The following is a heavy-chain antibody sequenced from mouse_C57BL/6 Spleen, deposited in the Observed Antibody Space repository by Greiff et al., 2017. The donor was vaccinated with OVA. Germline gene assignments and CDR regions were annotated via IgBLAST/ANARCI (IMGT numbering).Heavy chain of an antibody. D-gene: IGHD1-1*01. CDR1: GFTFSDYG. Sequence: DVHLVESGGGLVKPGGSLKLSCAASGFTFSDYGMHWVRQAPEKGLEWVAYISSGSSTIYYADTVKGRFTISRDNAKNTLFLQMTSLRSEDTAMYYCASEDYYGSSYAWYFDVWGTGTTVTVSS. J-gene: IGHJ1*03. V-gene: IGHV5-17*01. CDR3: ASEDYYGSSYAWYFDV. CDR2: ISSGSSTI.